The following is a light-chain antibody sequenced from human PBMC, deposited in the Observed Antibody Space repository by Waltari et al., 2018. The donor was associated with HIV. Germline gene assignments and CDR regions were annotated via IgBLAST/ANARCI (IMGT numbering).Light chain of an antibody. CDR1: RSPIGKNF. CDR3: GTWDSSLNAGV. Sequence: SVLTQPPSVSASPGQKVTISRPGTRSPIGKNFVSWYQLLPGPAPNLLIYDNNKRPSGIPALFSCSKSGTSAALGITALQAGDEADYYCGTWDSSLNAGVFGGGTKVTVL. J-gene: IGLJ2*01. V-gene: IGLV1-51*01. CDR2: DNN.